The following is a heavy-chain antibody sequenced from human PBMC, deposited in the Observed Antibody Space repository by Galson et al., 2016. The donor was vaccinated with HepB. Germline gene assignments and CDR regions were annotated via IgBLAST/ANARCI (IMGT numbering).Heavy chain of an antibody. CDR2: IYHTGST. J-gene: IGHJ4*02. CDR1: GGSISSNNW. Sequence: ETLSLTCAVSGGSISSNNWRTWVRQPPGKGLEWIGDIYHTGSTNYNPSPKSRVTISVDKSKNQFSLKLSSVTAADTAVYYCARVGNYKSSGYFDSWGQGTLVTVSS. V-gene: IGHV4-4*02. CDR3: ARVGNYKSSGYFDS. D-gene: IGHD3-22*01.